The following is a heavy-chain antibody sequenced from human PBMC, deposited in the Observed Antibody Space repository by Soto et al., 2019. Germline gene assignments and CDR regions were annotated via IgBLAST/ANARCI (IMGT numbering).Heavy chain of an antibody. J-gene: IGHJ4*02. D-gene: IGHD4-17*01. CDR2: ISSSSSYI. CDR1: GFTFSSYS. V-gene: IGHV3-21*01. CDR3: ARDPHYGDYQYYYFDY. Sequence: SGGSLRLSCAASGFTFSSYSMNWVRQAPGKGLEWVSSISSSSSYIYYADSVKGRFTISRDNAKNSLYLQMNGLRAEDTAVYYCARDPHYGDYQYYYFDYWGQGTLVTVSS.